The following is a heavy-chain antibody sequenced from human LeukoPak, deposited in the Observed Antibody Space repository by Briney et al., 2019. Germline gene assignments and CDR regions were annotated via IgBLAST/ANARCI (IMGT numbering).Heavy chain of an antibody. CDR2: IKSDGSST. CDR3: ARGGWFIVDY. Sequence: PGGSLRLSCAASGFTFSSYWMHWVRQAPGKGLVWVSRIKSDGSSTSYADSVKGRFTISRDNAKNTLYLQMNSLRAEDTAVYYCARGGWFIVDYWGQGTLVTVSS. J-gene: IGHJ4*02. V-gene: IGHV3-74*01. D-gene: IGHD3-10*01. CDR1: GFTFSSYW.